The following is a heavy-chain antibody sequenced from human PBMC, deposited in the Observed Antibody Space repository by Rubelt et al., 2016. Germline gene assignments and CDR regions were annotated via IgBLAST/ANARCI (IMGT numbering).Heavy chain of an antibody. CDR1: GGSFSDYY. CDR3: ARDNGHSYGFDAMDV. Sequence: QVQLQQWGAGLLKPSETLSLTCDVFGGSFSDYYWTWIRQPPGKGLEWIGEINHIGSTKYNLSLQSRVTMSVDTSKNQFSLKMTSVTAADTAVYYCARDNGHSYGFDAMDVWGQGTTVTVSS. V-gene: IGHV4-34*01. D-gene: IGHD5-18*01. J-gene: IGHJ6*02. CDR2: INHIGST.